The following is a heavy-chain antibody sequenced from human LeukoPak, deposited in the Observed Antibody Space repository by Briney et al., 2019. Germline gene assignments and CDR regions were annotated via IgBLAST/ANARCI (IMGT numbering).Heavy chain of an antibody. CDR3: AKWQECVVQGPPCGGYFDY. J-gene: IGHJ4*02. CDR1: GFTFSSYA. V-gene: IGHV3-23*01. D-gene: IGHD3-10*01. CDR2: ISGSGGST. Sequence: PGRSLRLSCAASGFTFSSYAMSWVRQAPGKGLDRVSAISGSGGSTYYADSVKGRFTISRDNSKNTLYLQMNSLRAEDTAVYYCAKWQECVVQGPPCGGYFDYWGQGTLVTVSS.